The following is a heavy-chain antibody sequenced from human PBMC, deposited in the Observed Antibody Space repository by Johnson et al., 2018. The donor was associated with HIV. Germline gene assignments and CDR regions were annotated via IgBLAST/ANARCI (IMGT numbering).Heavy chain of an antibody. D-gene: IGHD4-17*01. CDR2: INWNGDTT. CDR1: GFTVSSNY. CDR3: ATLTVRSRAFDL. V-gene: IGHV3-20*04. J-gene: IGHJ3*01. Sequence: VQLVESGGGVVQPGGSLRLSCAASGFTVSSNYMSWVRQAPGKGLEWVSGINWNGDTTTYADPVTGRFTVSRDNAKRSLYLQLSNLRAEDTALYYCATLTVRSRAFDLWGQGTLVTVSS.